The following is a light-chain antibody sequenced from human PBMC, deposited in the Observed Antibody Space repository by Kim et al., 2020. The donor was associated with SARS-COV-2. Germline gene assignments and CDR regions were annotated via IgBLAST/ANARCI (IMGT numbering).Light chain of an antibody. V-gene: IGKV1-12*01. CDR2: AAS. CDR3: QQANSFPIT. Sequence: DIQMTQSPSSVSASVGDRVTVTCRASQGISNWLAWYQQKPGKAPNLLIYAASSLQTGVPSRFSGSGSGTDFTLTITCLQPEDFATYYCQQANSFPITFGGGTKVEIK. J-gene: IGKJ4*01. CDR1: QGISNW.